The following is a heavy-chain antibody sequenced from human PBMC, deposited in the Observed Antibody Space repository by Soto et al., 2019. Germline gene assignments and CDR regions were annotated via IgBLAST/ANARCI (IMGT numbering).Heavy chain of an antibody. CDR1: GFSFSSYG. Sequence: QVQLVESGGGVVQPGRSLRLSCAAAGFSFSSYGMHWVRQAPDKGREWVAKIWYDGRNKYYADSVKGRFTISRDNSKNTFYLQMNSLRAEDTAVYYCARGGKNSYGMDVWGQGTTVTVSS. V-gene: IGHV3-33*01. D-gene: IGHD3-16*01. J-gene: IGHJ6*02. CDR2: IWYDGRNK. CDR3: ARGGKNSYGMDV.